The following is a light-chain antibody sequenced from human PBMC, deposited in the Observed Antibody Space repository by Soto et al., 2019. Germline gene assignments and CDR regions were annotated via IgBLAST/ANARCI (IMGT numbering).Light chain of an antibody. CDR1: QSISSW. CDR2: KAS. J-gene: IGKJ4*01. V-gene: IGKV1-5*03. CDR3: QQYNSYPLT. Sequence: DIQMTQSPSTLSASVGDRVTITCRASQSISSWLAWYQQKPGKAPNLLIYKASSLESGVPSRFSGSGSGTGFTLTISSLQPDDFATDSCQQYNSYPLTFGGGTKVEIK.